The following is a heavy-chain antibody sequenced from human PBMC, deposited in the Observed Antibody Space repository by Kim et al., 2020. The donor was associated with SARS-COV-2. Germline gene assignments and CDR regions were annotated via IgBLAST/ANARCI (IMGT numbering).Heavy chain of an antibody. CDR3: ARGLRSGDYADY. D-gene: IGHD2-15*01. J-gene: IGHJ4*02. V-gene: IGHV1-8*01. CDR1: GYTFTSYD. CDR2: MNPNSGNT. Sequence: ASVKVSCKASGYTFTSYDINWVRQATGQGLEWMGWMNPNSGNTGYAQKFQGRVTMTRNTSISTAYMELSSLRSEDTAVYYCARGLRSGDYADYWGQGTLVTVSS.